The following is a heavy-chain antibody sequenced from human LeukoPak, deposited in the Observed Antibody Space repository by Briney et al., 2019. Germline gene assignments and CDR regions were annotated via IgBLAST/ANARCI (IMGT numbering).Heavy chain of an antibody. CDR1: GGSISSISSNN. CDR2: IHYTGST. J-gene: IGHJ5*02. CDR3: ARLPTGYPNWFDT. V-gene: IGHV4-39*01. Sequence: PSETLSLTCAVSGGSISSISSNNWAWIRQPPGKGLELIAAIHYTGSTYYDPSFMSRVTISVDTSKNQFSLKLNSLTATDTAVYYCARLPTGYPNWFDTWGQGILVTVSS. D-gene: IGHD5-18*01.